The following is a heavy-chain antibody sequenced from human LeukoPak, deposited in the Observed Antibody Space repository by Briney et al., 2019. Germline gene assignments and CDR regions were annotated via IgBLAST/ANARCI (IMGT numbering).Heavy chain of an antibody. V-gene: IGHV4-59*01. CDR1: GDSISSYY. J-gene: IGHJ4*02. Sequence: PSETLSLTCTVSGDSISSYYWSWIRQPPGKGLEWIGYIYYSGSTYYNPSLKSRVTISVGTSKNQFSLKLSSVPDADTAVYYYAGGGGAIVGATYFDYWGQGTLVTVSS. D-gene: IGHD1-26*01. CDR3: AGGGGAIVGATYFDY. CDR2: IYYSGST.